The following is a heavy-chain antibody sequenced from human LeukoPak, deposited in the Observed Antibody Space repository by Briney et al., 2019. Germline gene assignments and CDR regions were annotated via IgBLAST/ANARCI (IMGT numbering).Heavy chain of an antibody. V-gene: IGHV3-33*01. CDR2: IWYDGSTK. CDR1: GVTFSSDG. CDR3: ARDPYGDYLPDY. Sequence: GGSPRLSCAASGVTFSSDGMHWVRQAPGKGLEWVAVIWYDGSTKSYADSVKGRFTISRDNSKNTLSLQMNSLRAEDTAVYYCARDPYGDYLPDYWGQGTLVTVSS. D-gene: IGHD4-17*01. J-gene: IGHJ4*02.